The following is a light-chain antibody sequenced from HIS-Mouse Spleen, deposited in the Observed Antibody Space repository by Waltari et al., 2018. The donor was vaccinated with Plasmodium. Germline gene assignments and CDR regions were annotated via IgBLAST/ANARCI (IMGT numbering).Light chain of an antibody. J-gene: IGKJ4*01. Sequence: DIELTQSPATLSSSPGARTTLSCRDSQSVSSYLAWYQQKPGQATRLLIYDASNRDTGIPARFSGSGSGTDFTLTISSLEPEDFAVYYCQQRSNWPSLTFGGGTKVEIK. V-gene: IGKV3-11*01. CDR2: DAS. CDR3: QQRSNWPSLT. CDR1: QSVSSY.